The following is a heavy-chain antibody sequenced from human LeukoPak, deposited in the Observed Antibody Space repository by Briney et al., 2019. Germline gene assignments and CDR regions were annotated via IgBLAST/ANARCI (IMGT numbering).Heavy chain of an antibody. Sequence: ASVKVSCKASGYTFTSYGISWVRQAPGQGLEWMGWISAYNGNTNYAQKLQGRVTMTTDTSTSTAYMELRSLRSDDTAVYYCARDLSGDPYITFGGVIVPFDYWGQGTLVTVSS. CDR2: ISAYNGNT. CDR3: ARDLSGDPYITFGGVIVPFDY. CDR1: GYTFTSYG. J-gene: IGHJ4*02. D-gene: IGHD3-16*02. V-gene: IGHV1-18*01.